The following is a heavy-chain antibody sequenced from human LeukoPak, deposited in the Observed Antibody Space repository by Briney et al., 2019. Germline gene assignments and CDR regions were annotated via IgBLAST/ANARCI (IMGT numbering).Heavy chain of an antibody. D-gene: IGHD6-19*01. Sequence: GGSLRLSCAASGFTFSSYPMSWVRQASGKGLEWVSVISGSGGSTYYADSVKGRFTISRDNSKNTLYLQMNSLRAEDTAVYYCAKRRVAVAGDFDYWGQGTLVTVSS. J-gene: IGHJ4*02. V-gene: IGHV3-23*01. CDR3: AKRRVAVAGDFDY. CDR1: GFTFSSYP. CDR2: ISGSGGST.